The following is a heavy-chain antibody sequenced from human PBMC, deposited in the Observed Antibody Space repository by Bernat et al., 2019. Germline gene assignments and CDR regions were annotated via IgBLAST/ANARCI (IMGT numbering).Heavy chain of an antibody. CDR1: GGSISSYY. Sequence: QVQLQESGPGLVKPSETLSLTCTVSGGSISSYYWSWIRQPPGKGLEWIGYIYYSGSTNYNPSLKSRVTISVDTSKNQFSLKLSSVTAADTAVYYCARWSCSGGSCYYYYYYMDVWGKGTTVTVSS. D-gene: IGHD2-15*01. CDR2: IYYSGST. CDR3: ARWSCSGGSCYYYYYYMDV. J-gene: IGHJ6*03. V-gene: IGHV4-59*01.